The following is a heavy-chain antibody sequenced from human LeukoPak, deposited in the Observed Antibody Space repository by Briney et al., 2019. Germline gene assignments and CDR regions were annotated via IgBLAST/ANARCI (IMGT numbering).Heavy chain of an antibody. CDR1: GGSVSSGSYY. Sequence: SETLSLTCTVSGGSVSSGSYYWSWIRQPPGTGLEWIGYIYYRGSTNYNPSLKSRVTMSLDTSQNQVSLKLSSVTAADTAVYYCASLYCSRTSCYFLDPWGQGTLVTVSS. CDR3: ASLYCSRTSCYFLDP. D-gene: IGHD2-2*01. V-gene: IGHV4-61*01. CDR2: IYYRGST. J-gene: IGHJ5*02.